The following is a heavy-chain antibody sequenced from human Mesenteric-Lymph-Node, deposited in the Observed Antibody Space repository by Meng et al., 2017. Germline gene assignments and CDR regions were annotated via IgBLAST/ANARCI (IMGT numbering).Heavy chain of an antibody. V-gene: IGHV4-4*02. CDR3: ASFPPPGKQWLVTDY. D-gene: IGHD6-19*01. CDR1: GDSISSDIW. CDR2: VYHRGDT. J-gene: IGHJ4*02. Sequence: QVQLQESGPGMVKPSGTLSLTCTVSGDSISSDIWWSWVRQPLGKGLEWIGEVYHRGDTNYNPSLKSRVDISVDKSKNQFYLSLFSVTAADTAVYYCASFPPPGKQWLVTDYWGQGTLVTSPQ.